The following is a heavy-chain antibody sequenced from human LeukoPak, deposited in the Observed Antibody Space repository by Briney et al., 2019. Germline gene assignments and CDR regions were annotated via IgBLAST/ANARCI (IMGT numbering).Heavy chain of an antibody. D-gene: IGHD6-13*01. J-gene: IGHJ5*02. CDR1: GGSFSGYY. Sequence: SETLSLTCAVYGGSFSGYYWSWIRQPPGKGLEWIGVINHSGSTNYNPSLKSRVTISVDTSKNQFSLKLSSVTAADTAVYYCARVDSSSWPVTYNWFDPWGQGTLVTVSS. CDR2: INHSGST. V-gene: IGHV4-34*01. CDR3: ARVDSSSWPVTYNWFDP.